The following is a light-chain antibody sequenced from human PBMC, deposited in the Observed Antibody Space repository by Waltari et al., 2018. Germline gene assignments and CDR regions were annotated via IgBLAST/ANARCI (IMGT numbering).Light chain of an antibody. CDR2: EVY. V-gene: IGLV2-8*01. CDR3: SSYAGSENVV. CDR1: SNNVGGYNY. J-gene: IGLJ3*02. Sequence: QSALTQPPSASGSLRQSVTISCTGTSNNVGGYNYVSWYQQHPGKAPRLMIYEVYNRPSGVPDRFSGSKSSNTASRTVSGLQTDDEADYYCSSYAGSENVVFGGGTKLTVL.